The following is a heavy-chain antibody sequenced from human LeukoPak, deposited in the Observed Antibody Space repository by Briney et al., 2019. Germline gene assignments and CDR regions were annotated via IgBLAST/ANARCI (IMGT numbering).Heavy chain of an antibody. CDR2: IYTSGST. J-gene: IGHJ6*03. CDR3: ARDSLAYCGGDCSDYHYMDV. CDR1: GGSISSGSYY. Sequence: SETLSLTCTVSGGSISSGSYYWSWIRQPAGKGLEWIGRIYTSGSTNYNPSLKSRVTISVDTSKNQFSLKLSSVTAADTAVYYCARDSLAYCGGDCSDYHYMDVWGKGTTVTISS. D-gene: IGHD2-21*02. V-gene: IGHV4-61*02.